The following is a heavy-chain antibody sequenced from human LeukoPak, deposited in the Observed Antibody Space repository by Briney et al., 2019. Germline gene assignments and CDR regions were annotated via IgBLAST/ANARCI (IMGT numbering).Heavy chain of an antibody. J-gene: IGHJ5*02. V-gene: IGHV4-59*08. CDR3: ARQQSDYYGSGSYPFDP. CDR2: IYYSGST. CDR1: GGSISSCY. D-gene: IGHD3-10*01. Sequence: SETLSLTCTVSGGSISSCYWSWIRQPPGKGLEWLGYIYYSGSTNYNPSLKSRVTISVDTSKNQFSLKLSSVTAADTAVYYCARQQSDYYGSGSYPFDPWGQGTLVTVSS.